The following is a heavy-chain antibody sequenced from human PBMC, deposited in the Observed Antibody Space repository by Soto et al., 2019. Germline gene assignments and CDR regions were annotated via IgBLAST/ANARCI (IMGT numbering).Heavy chain of an antibody. D-gene: IGHD1-1*01. V-gene: IGHV4-38-2*02. Sequence: CSVSGFAISRGYYWSWVRQPPGKGLEWIGSIYPSVSSYHNPSLATRLRLSIDTSKNQFTLNLTSVTAADTALYFCAREKVGTTFFDNWGQGIQVTVSS. CDR3: AREKVGTTFFDN. CDR1: GFAISRGYY. J-gene: IGHJ4*02. CDR2: IYPSVSS.